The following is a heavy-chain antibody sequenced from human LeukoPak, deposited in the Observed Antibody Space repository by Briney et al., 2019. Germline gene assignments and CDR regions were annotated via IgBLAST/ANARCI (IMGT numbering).Heavy chain of an antibody. D-gene: IGHD6-19*01. CDR1: GFTFNSYA. Sequence: GGSLRLSCAASGFTFNSYAMSWVRQAPGKGLEWVLAIRGSGGGTYYADSVKGRFTISRDNSKNTLYLQMNSLRDEDTALYYCAKAGIGVVGYFDYWGQGTLVTVSS. J-gene: IGHJ4*02. CDR3: AKAGIGVVGYFDY. CDR2: IRGSGGGT. V-gene: IGHV3-23*01.